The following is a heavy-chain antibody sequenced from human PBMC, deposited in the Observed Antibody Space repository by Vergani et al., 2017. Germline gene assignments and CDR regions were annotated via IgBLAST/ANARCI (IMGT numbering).Heavy chain of an antibody. CDR2: IIPIFGTA. D-gene: IGHD7-27*01. J-gene: IGHJ4*02. Sequence: QVQLVQSGAEVKKPGSSVKVSCKASGGTFSSYAISWVRQAPGQGLEWMGVIIPIFGTANYAPKFQGRVTITAHESTSTAYMELSNLSSEYTAVYYCARKGCWGEDLYIDYWGQGTLVTVSS. CDR1: GGTFSSYA. V-gene: IGHV1-69*01. CDR3: ARKGCWGEDLYIDY.